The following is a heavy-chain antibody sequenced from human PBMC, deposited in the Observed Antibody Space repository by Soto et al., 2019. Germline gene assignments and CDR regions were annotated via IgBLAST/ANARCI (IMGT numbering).Heavy chain of an antibody. D-gene: IGHD5-12*01. CDR2: ILYDGNTK. J-gene: IGHJ4*02. Sequence: QVQLVESGGGVVQPGRSLRLSCAASGFIFSGYAMHWVRQAPGKGLEWVAVILYDGNTKYYADSVKGRFTVSRDNSKKTLYVQMNNLRAEDTAMYYCAKETSAYEIDYWGQGTLVNVSS. V-gene: IGHV3-30-3*01. CDR3: AKETSAYEIDY. CDR1: GFIFSGYA.